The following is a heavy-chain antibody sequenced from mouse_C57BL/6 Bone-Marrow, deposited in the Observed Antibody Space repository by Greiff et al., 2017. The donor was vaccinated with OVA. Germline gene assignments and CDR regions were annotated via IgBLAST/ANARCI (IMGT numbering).Heavy chain of an antibody. CDR2: ISPSDSET. CDR3: AGGYFDY. Sequence: QVQLQQPGAELVRPGSSVKLSCKASGYTFTSYWMDWVKQRPGQGLEWIGNISPSDSETHYNPKFKDKATLTVDKSSSTAYMQLSSLTSEVSAVYDCAGGYFDYWGQGTTLTVSS. V-gene: IGHV1-61*01. CDR1: GYTFTSYW. J-gene: IGHJ2*01.